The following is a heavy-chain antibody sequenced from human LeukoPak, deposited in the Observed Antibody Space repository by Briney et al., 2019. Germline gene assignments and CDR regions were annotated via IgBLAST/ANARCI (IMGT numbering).Heavy chain of an antibody. Sequence: GGSLRLSCAASGFTFSSYAMSWVRQAPGKGLEWVSTISDSGGTTYYADSIKGRFTISRDNSKNTLYLQMHSLRADDTAVYYCAKALTVAGSRWGQGTLVTVSS. CDR1: GFTFSSYA. J-gene: IGHJ4*02. D-gene: IGHD6-19*01. CDR3: AKALTVAGSR. CDR2: ISDSGGTT. V-gene: IGHV3-23*01.